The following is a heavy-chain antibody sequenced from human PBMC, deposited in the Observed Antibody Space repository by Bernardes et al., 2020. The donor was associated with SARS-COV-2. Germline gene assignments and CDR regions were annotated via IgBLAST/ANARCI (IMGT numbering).Heavy chain of an antibody. V-gene: IGHV1-24*01. CDR3: ATTHPGVAAVGAFDI. Sequence: ASVKVSCKVSGYTLTELSMYWVRQAPGKGLEWMGGFDPEDGERIYAQNFQGRVTMTEDISTETAYMELSSLRSEDTAVYYCATTHPGVAAVGAFDIWGQGTMVTVSS. J-gene: IGHJ3*02. CDR2: FDPEDGER. CDR1: GYTLTELS. D-gene: IGHD2-15*01.